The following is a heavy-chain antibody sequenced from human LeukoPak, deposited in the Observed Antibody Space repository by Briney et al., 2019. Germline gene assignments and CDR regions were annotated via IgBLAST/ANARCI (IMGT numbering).Heavy chain of an antibody. V-gene: IGHV3-30*18. CDR1: GFTFSSYG. D-gene: IGHD3-10*01. J-gene: IGHJ4*02. CDR3: AKDLGYYGSGGYFDY. CDR2: ISYDGSNK. Sequence: GGSLRLSCAASGFTFSSYGMHWVRQAPGKWLEWVAVISYDGSNKYYADSVKGRFTISRDNSKNTLYLQMNSLRAEDTAVYYCAKDLGYYGSGGYFDYWGQGTLVTVSS.